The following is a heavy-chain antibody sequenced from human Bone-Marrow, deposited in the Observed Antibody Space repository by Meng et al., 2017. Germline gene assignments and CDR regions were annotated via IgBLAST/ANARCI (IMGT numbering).Heavy chain of an antibody. D-gene: IGHD3-22*01. V-gene: IGHV3-74*01. CDR3: ARGGYDSSGYPNDY. J-gene: IGHJ4*02. CDR2: INSDGSST. CDR1: GFTFSSYW. Sequence: GESLKISCAASGFTFSSYWMHWVRQAPGKGLVWVSRINSDGSSTSYADSVKGRFTISRDNSKNTLYLQMNSLRAEDTAVYYCARGGYDSSGYPNDYWGQGTLVTVSS.